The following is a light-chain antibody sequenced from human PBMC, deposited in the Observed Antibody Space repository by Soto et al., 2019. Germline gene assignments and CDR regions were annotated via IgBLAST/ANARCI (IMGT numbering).Light chain of an antibody. Sequence: EIVMTQSPATLSVSPGERATLSCRASQSISSNLAWYQQKPGQAPRLLIYGASTRATGIPATFSGSGSGTEFTLTISSLQSEDFAVYYCQQYNNWPFTFGHGTKVDI. V-gene: IGKV3-15*01. J-gene: IGKJ3*01. CDR1: QSISSN. CDR3: QQYNNWPFT. CDR2: GAS.